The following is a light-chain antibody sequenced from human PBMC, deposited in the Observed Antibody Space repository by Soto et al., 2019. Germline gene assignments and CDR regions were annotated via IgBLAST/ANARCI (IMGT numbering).Light chain of an antibody. Sequence: IQLTQSPSSLSASVGDRVTITCRASQGISSYLAWYQQKPGKAPKPLIYAASTLQSGVPSRFSGSGSGTDFTLTISSLQPEDFATYYCQQLNSYPPYTFGQGTKLEIK. J-gene: IGKJ2*01. CDR1: QGISSY. CDR3: QQLNSYPPYT. V-gene: IGKV1-9*01. CDR2: AAS.